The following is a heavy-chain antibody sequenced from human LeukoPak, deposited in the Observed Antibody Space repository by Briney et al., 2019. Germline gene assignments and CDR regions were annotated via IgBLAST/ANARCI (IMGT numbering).Heavy chain of an antibody. D-gene: IGHD5-18*01. J-gene: IGHJ4*02. Sequence: PGGSLRLSCAASGFTFSSYEMNWVRQAPGRGLEWVSYISSSGSTIYYADSVKGRFTISRDDSKNTLYLQMNSLRAEDTAVYYCAKDRSPGYSYGFSFDYWGQGTLVTVSS. CDR3: AKDRSPGYSYGFSFDY. CDR1: GFTFSSYE. V-gene: IGHV3-48*03. CDR2: ISSSGSTI.